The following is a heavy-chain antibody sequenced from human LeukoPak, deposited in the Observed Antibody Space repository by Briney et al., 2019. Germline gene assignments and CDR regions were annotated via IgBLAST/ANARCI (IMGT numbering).Heavy chain of an antibody. D-gene: IGHD3-22*01. CDR3: ANKQGLFLGY. V-gene: IGHV3-30*18. J-gene: IGHJ4*02. Sequence: GGSLRLPCAASGFTFSSYGMHWVRQAPGKGLEWVALISYDGSNKYYADSVKGRFTISRDNSKNTLHLQMNSLRAEDTAMYYCANKQGLFLGYWGQGTLVTVSS. CDR2: ISYDGSNK. CDR1: GFTFSSYG.